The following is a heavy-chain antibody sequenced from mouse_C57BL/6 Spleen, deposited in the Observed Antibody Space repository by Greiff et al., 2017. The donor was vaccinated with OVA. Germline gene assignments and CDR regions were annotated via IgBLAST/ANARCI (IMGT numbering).Heavy chain of an antibody. Sequence: EVQLVESEGGLVQPGSSMKLSCTASGFTFSDYYMAWVRQVPEKGLEWVANINYDGSSTYYLDPLKSRFIISRDNAKNILYLQMSSLKSEDTATYYCANLYDGYPAWFAYWGQGTLVTVSA. J-gene: IGHJ3*01. V-gene: IGHV5-16*01. CDR2: INYDGSST. D-gene: IGHD2-3*01. CDR1: GFTFSDYY. CDR3: ANLYDGYPAWFAY.